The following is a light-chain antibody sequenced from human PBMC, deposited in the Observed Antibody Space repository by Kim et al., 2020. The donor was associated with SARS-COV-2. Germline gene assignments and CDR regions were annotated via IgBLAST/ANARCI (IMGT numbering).Light chain of an antibody. CDR3: QQYDSIPLT. J-gene: IGKJ4*01. V-gene: IGKV4-1*01. Sequence: DIVLTQSPDSLAVSLGEWATINCKSSQSVLYNSNNKNYLAWFQQKPGQPPKRLIYWASTRESGVPDRFSGSGSGTDFTLTISSVQAEDVAVYYCQQYDSIPLTFGGGTKVDIK. CDR2: WAS. CDR1: QSVLYNSNNKNY.